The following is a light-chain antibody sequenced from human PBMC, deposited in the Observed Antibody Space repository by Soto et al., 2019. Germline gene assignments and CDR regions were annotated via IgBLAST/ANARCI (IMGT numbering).Light chain of an antibody. CDR1: QTVSNH. J-gene: IGKJ5*01. V-gene: IGKV3-15*01. CDR2: GAS. Sequence: EIVITQSPATLSVSPGERATLSCRASQTVSNHYLAWCQQKPGQAPRLLIYGASSRATGIPVRFSVSGAGTECTLTLSSLQSEDFAVYYCQQYNNWPLTFGQGTRLEIK. CDR3: QQYNNWPLT.